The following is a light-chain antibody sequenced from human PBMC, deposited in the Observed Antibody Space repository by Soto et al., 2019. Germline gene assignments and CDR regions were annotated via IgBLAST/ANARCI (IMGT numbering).Light chain of an antibody. Sequence: IQMTHSPSTLSASLRDPVSVTCLASQSVSGWLAWYQQKPGEAPKLLIYGASSLETGVPARFSGSGSGTEFTLTISSLQPEDFATYYCQQTYSSPQTFGQGTKVDI. CDR1: QSVSGW. J-gene: IGKJ1*01. V-gene: IGKV1-39*01. CDR3: QQTYSSPQT. CDR2: GAS.